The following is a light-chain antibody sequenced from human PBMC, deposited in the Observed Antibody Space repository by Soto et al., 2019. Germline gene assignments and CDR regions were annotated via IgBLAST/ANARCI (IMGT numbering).Light chain of an antibody. V-gene: IGKV3-15*01. Sequence: EIVMTQSPATLSVSPGERATLSCRASQSVSSNLAWYQQKPCQAPRLLIYGPSTRATGIPARFSASGSWTDSTLTIRSLQAEAFAGYYCQQYNKWPPYTFGQGTKLEIK. CDR1: QSVSSN. CDR2: GPS. CDR3: QQYNKWPPYT. J-gene: IGKJ2*01.